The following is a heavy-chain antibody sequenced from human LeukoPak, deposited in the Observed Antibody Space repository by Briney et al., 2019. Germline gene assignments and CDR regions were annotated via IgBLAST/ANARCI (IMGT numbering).Heavy chain of an antibody. CDR1: GYTFTSYY. Sequence: WASVKVSCKASGYTFTSYYMHWVRQAPGQGLEWMGIINPSGGSTSYAQKFQGRVTMTRDMSTSTAYMELSSLRSEDTAVYYCARDRYYYGSGSQTNWFDPWGQGTLVTVSS. CDR2: INPSGGST. CDR3: ARDRYYYGSGSQTNWFDP. J-gene: IGHJ5*02. D-gene: IGHD3-10*01. V-gene: IGHV1-46*01.